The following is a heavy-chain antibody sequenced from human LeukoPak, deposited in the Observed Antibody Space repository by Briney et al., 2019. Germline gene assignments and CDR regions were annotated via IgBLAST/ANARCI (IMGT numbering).Heavy chain of an antibody. V-gene: IGHV1-18*01. J-gene: IGHJ6*03. D-gene: IGHD3-16*01. CDR3: ARRRGYYYYYMDV. Sequence: ASVKVSCKASGYTFTSYGISWVRQAPGQGLEWMGWISAYNGNTNYAQKLQGRVTMTTDASTSTAHMELRSLRSDDTAVYYCARRRGYYYYYMDVWGKGTTVTVSS. CDR2: ISAYNGNT. CDR1: GYTFTSYG.